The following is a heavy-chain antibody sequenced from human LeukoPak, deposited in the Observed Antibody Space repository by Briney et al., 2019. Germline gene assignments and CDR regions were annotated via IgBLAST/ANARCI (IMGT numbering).Heavy chain of an antibody. CDR3: ARRIAVTGSFDY. D-gene: IGHD6-19*01. V-gene: IGHV4-38-2*02. CDR2: IYHSGST. Sequence: SETLSLTCTVSGHSISSGYFWGWIRQPPGKGLEWIGSIYHSGSTHYNPSLKSRVTISIITSKNQFSLKLRSVTATDTALYYCARRIAVTGSFDYWGQGNLATVSS. J-gene: IGHJ4*02. CDR1: GHSISSGYF.